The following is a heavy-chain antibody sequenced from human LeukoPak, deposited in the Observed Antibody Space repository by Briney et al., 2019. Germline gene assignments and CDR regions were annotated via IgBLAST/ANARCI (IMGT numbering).Heavy chain of an antibody. D-gene: IGHD2-2*01. Sequence: GGSQRLSCAASGFTFSSYAMHWVRQAPGKGLEWVAVISYDGSNKYYADSVKGRFTISRDNSKNTLYLQMNSLRAEDTAVYYCARDVAVIVVVPAAIKSGNYMDVWGKGTTVTVSS. V-gene: IGHV3-30*04. J-gene: IGHJ6*03. CDR3: ARDVAVIVVVPAAIKSGNYMDV. CDR1: GFTFSSYA. CDR2: ISYDGSNK.